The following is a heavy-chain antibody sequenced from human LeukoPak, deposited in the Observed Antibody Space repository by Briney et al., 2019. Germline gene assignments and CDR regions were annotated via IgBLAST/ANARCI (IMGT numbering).Heavy chain of an antibody. CDR1: GYSVSSGYY. CDR3: ARHGIGIVAVPAATVGESDY. J-gene: IGHJ4*02. CDR2: IYHSGST. Sequence: PSETLSLTCAVSGYSVSSGYYWGWIRQPPGKGLEWIGSIYHSGSTYYNPSLKSRVTISVDTSKNQFSLNLSSVTAADTGVYYCARHGIGIVAVPAATVGESDYWGQGTLVTVSS. V-gene: IGHV4-38-2*01. D-gene: IGHD2-2*01.